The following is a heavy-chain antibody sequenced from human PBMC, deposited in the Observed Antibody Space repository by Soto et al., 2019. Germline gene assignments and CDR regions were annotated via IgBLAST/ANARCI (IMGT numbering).Heavy chain of an antibody. Sequence: SETLSLTCTVSGGSISSDNYYWSWIRQPPGKGLEWIGYIYYSGTTYYNPSLKSRVTISVDTSKNQFSLKLSSVTAADTAVYYCARYGDYVGYYFDYWGQGTLVTVSS. CDR1: GGSISSDNYY. CDR3: ARYGDYVGYYFDY. J-gene: IGHJ4*02. CDR2: IYYSGTT. D-gene: IGHD4-17*01. V-gene: IGHV4-30-4*01.